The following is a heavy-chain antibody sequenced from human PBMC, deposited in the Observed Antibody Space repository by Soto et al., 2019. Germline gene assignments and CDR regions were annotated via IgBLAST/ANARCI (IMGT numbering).Heavy chain of an antibody. CDR3: SRPLNWGVYAFDI. CDR2: IYPGDSDT. CDR1: GYSFTSYW. V-gene: IGHV5-51*01. J-gene: IGHJ3*02. D-gene: IGHD7-27*01. Sequence: GESLKISCKGSGYSFTSYWIGWVRQMPGKGLEWMGSIYPGDSDTRYSPSFQGQVTISADKSISTAYQPWSSLKASDAAMYYCSRPLNWGVYAFDIWGQGTLVTVSS.